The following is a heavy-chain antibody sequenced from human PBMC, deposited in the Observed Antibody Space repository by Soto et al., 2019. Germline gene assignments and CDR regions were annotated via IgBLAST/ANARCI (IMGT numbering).Heavy chain of an antibody. CDR2: ISGSGGST. CDR1: GFTFSSYA. J-gene: IGHJ6*02. Sequence: GGSLRLSCAASGFTFSSYAMTWVRQALGKGLEWVSAISGSGGSTYYADSVKGRFTISRDNSKNTLYLQMNSLRAEDTAVYYCAKYGWSGLFTSYYYYYYGMDVWGQGTTVTVSS. V-gene: IGHV3-23*01. D-gene: IGHD3-10*01. CDR3: AKYGWSGLFTSYYYYYYGMDV.